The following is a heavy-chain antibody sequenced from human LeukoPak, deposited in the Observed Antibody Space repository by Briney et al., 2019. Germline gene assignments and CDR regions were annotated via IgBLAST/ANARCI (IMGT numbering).Heavy chain of an antibody. CDR2: IWFDGSNK. CDR1: GFTFRSYG. CDR3: ARDLGAVAGNFDY. D-gene: IGHD6-19*01. J-gene: IGHJ4*02. V-gene: IGHV3-33*01. Sequence: GGSLRLSCAASGFTFRSYGMHWVRQAPGKGLEWVAVIWFDGSNKYYTDSVKGRFIISRDNSKNTLYLQMNSLRAEDTAVYYCARDLGAVAGNFDYWGQGTLVTVSS.